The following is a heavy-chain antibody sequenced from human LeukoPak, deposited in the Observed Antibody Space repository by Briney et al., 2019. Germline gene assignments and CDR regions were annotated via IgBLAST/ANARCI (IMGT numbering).Heavy chain of an antibody. D-gene: IGHD6-19*01. V-gene: IGHV3-21*01. CDR1: EFTYSSYS. CDR2: ISSSSSYI. CDR3: ARDHFSSGWTQGWFDP. J-gene: IGHJ5*02. Sequence: GGSLRLSCAASEFTYSSYSMNWVRQGPGKGLEWVSSISSSSSYIYYADSVKGRFTISRDNAKNSLYLQMNSLRAEDTAVYYCARDHFSSGWTQGWFDPWGQGTLVTVSS.